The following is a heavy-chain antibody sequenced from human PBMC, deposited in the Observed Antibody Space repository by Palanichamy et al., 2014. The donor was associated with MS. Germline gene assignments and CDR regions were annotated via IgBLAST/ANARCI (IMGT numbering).Heavy chain of an antibody. CDR3: AKEVSSSTSYGSGWYYYGMDV. CDR1: GFTFSSYV. Sequence: EVQLLESGGGLVQPGGSLRLSCAASGFTFSSYVMTWVRQAPGKGLEWVSAISGSTSPYYADSVKGRFSISRDNSKNTIYLQMNSLRADDTAVYYCAKEVSSSTSYGSGWYYYGMDVWGQGTTVTVSS. V-gene: IGHV3-23*01. D-gene: IGHD6-13*01. CDR2: ISGSTSP. J-gene: IGHJ6*02.